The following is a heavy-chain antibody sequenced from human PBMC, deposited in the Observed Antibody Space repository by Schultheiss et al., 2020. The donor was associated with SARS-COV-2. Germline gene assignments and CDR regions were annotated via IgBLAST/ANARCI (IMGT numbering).Heavy chain of an antibody. Sequence: SETLSLTCTVSGGSVSSGSYYWSWIRQPPGKGLEWIGYIYYSGRTNYNPSLKSRVTISVDTSKNQFSLKLSSVTAADTAVYYCARSSYYDFWSGYYWGQGTLVTVSS. CDR2: IYYSGRT. V-gene: IGHV4-61*01. CDR3: ARSSYYDFWSGYY. D-gene: IGHD3-3*01. CDR1: GGSVSSGSYY. J-gene: IGHJ4*02.